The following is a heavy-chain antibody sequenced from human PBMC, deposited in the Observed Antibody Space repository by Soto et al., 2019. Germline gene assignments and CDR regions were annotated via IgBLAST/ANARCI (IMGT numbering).Heavy chain of an antibody. Sequence: NPWETLSLTCAVSGGSFSGYYWRWIRQPPGKGLEWIGEINHSGSTNYNPSLKSRVTISVDTSKNQFSLKLSAVTSAYTAVYYFARGERSRFSVYWGQGTLVTVSS. CDR1: GGSFSGYY. V-gene: IGHV4-34*01. CDR2: INHSGST. D-gene: IGHD3-3*01. CDR3: ARGERSRFSVY. J-gene: IGHJ4*02.